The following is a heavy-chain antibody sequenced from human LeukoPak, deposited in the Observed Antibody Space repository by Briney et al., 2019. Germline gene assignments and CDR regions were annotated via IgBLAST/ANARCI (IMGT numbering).Heavy chain of an antibody. V-gene: IGHV6-1*01. J-gene: IGHJ5*02. CDR2: TYYRSKWYT. CDR1: GDSVSSNSAD. D-gene: IGHD3-10*02. CDR3: ASSTDYVWFDP. Sequence: SQTLSLTCAISGDSVSSNSADWNWITQSPSRGLESLGRTYYRSKWYTHYAVSVKSRITINPDTSKNQFSLQLNSVTPEDTAVYYCASSTDYVWFDPWGQGTLVIVSS.